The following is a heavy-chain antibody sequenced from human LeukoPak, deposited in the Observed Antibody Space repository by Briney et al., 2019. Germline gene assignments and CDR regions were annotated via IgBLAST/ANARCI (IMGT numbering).Heavy chain of an antibody. CDR1: GFTFSSYA. J-gene: IGHJ4*02. Sequence: PGRSLRLSCAASGFTFSSYAMHWVRQAPGKGLEWVAVISYDGSNKYYADSVKGRFTISRDNSKNTLYLQMNSLRAEDTAVYYCARDPTLDYWSQGTLVTVSS. CDR2: ISYDGSNK. D-gene: IGHD1-1*01. V-gene: IGHV3-30-3*01. CDR3: ARDPTLDY.